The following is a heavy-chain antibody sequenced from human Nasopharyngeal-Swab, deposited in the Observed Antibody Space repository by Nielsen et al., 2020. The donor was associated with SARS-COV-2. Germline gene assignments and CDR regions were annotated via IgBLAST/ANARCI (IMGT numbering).Heavy chain of an antibody. J-gene: IGHJ4*02. CDR2: INPNSGGT. CDR1: GYTFTGYY. V-gene: IGHV1-2*04. CDR3: AREGCSGGSCYSPYFDY. Sequence: ASVQVSCKASGYTFTGYYMHWVRQAPGQGLEWMGWINPNSGGTNYAQKFQGWVTMTRDTSISTAYMELSRLRSDDTAVYYCAREGCSGGSCYSPYFDYWGKGTLVTVSS. D-gene: IGHD2-15*01.